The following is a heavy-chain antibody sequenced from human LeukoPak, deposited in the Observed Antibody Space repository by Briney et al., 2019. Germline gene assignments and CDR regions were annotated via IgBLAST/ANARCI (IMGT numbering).Heavy chain of an antibody. D-gene: IGHD3-16*01. CDR2: IKQDGSEK. Sequence: GGSLRLSCAASGFTFSSYWMSWLRQAPGKGLEWVANIKQDGSEKYYVDSVKGRFTISRDNAKNSLYLQMNSLRAEDTAVYYCARDWGGVAFDIWGQGTMVTVSS. CDR1: GFTFSSYW. V-gene: IGHV3-7*01. J-gene: IGHJ3*02. CDR3: ARDWGGVAFDI.